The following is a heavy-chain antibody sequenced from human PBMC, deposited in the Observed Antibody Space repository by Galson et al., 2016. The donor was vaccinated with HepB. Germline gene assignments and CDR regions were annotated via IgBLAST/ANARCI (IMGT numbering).Heavy chain of an antibody. CDR2: IYYSGTT. CDR3: ARLPIIIMQLERWHYFDH. Sequence: SETLSLTCTVSGDSISSSDYYWGWIRQPPGKGLEWIGNIYYSGTTYYNPSLKSRVTMSVDTAKNQFSLKLTSVTAADTAVCYCARLPIIIMQLERWHYFDHWGQGTLVTVSA. J-gene: IGHJ4*02. CDR1: GDSISSSDYY. D-gene: IGHD1-1*01. V-gene: IGHV4-39*01.